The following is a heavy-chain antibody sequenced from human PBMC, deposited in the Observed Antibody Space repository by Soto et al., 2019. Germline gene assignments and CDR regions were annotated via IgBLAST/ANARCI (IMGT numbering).Heavy chain of an antibody. J-gene: IGHJ4*02. CDR3: PRWSYLDY. CDR2: ISGSDGKT. CDR1: GFSFGSYS. V-gene: IGHV3-23*01. Sequence: GGSLRLSCAASGFSFGSYSLSWVRQAPGKGLEWVSTISGSDGKTFYADSVKGRFSISRDTSQSTLYLQMNSLRADDTAMYYWPRWSYLDYWGQGTRVAFCS. D-gene: IGHD3-3*01.